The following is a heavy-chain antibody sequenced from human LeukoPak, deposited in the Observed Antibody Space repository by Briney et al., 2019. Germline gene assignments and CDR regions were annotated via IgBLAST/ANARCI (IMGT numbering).Heavy chain of an antibody. CDR2: IYSGGST. CDR3: ARVFITMVRGVTALYYYYYMDV. D-gene: IGHD3-10*01. V-gene: IGHV3-66*01. Sequence: GGSLTLSCSPSGFTVSSHYMSWVRQAPGKGLEWGSVIYSGGSTYYADSLKGRFTISRDNSKNTLYLQMNSLRAEDAAVYYCARVFITMVRGVTALYYYYYMDVWGKGTTATISS. CDR1: GFTVSSHY. J-gene: IGHJ6*03.